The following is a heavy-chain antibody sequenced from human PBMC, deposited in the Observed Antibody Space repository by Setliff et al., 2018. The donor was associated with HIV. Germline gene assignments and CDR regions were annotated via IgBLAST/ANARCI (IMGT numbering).Heavy chain of an antibody. CDR1: GGSITGYY. J-gene: IGHJ4*02. D-gene: IGHD5-18*01. Sequence: SETLSLTCTVSGGSITGYYWSWIRQPPGKGMEWIGYIYYNGGTNYNPSLKSRVTMLVDTSENHFTLKLTSVTAADTAMYYCTRAGSYGWDYWGQGTLVTVSS. CDR3: TRAGSYGWDY. CDR2: IYYNGGT. V-gene: IGHV4-59*01.